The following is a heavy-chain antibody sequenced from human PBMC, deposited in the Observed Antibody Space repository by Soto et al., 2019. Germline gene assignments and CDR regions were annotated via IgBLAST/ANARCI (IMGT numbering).Heavy chain of an antibody. Sequence: QVQLVESGGGLVKPGGSLRLSCAASGFTFSDYYLSWIRQAPGKGLEWVSYISSSGHYTKNADSVHGRFTISRDNAKNALYLQMNSLRAEDTAVYYCARELEGIDVWGQGTTVTVSS. J-gene: IGHJ6*02. CDR2: ISSSGHYT. CDR1: GFTFSDYY. D-gene: IGHD3-3*02. V-gene: IGHV3-11*05. CDR3: ARELEGIDV.